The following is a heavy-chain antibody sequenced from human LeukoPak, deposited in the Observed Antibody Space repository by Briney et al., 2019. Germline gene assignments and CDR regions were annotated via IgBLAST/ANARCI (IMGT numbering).Heavy chain of an antibody. CDR2: IGYDGRFK. D-gene: IGHD3-10*01. V-gene: IGHV3-30*04. J-gene: IGHJ4*02. Sequence: GGRLRLSCATSGFTFNNYPMHWVRQAPGKGLEWVAVIGYDGRFKFHSDSVKGRFTISRDDSKNTLYLQMNSLRPEDTALYYCARDPKTGSPDYFDYWGQGTLVTVST. CDR1: GFTFNNYP. CDR3: ARDPKTGSPDYFDY.